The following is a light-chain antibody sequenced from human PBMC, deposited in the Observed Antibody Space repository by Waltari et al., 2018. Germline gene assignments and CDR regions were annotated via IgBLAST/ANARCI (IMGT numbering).Light chain of an antibody. V-gene: IGKV1-5*03. CDR1: ESVNRH. CDR2: KAS. J-gene: IGKJ2*01. Sequence: IQATQSPSPLSASVGDRVNITCRTSESVNRHLAWYQQKPGRAPNLLIYKASTLETGAPSKFSGSGSGTEFSLTITNLQRDDFATYFCQHYDSYQYAFGPGTKLEIK. CDR3: QHYDSYQYA.